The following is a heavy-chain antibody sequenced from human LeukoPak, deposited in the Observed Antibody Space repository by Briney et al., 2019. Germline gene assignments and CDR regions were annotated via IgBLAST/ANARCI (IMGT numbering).Heavy chain of an antibody. CDR1: GGSFSGYY. D-gene: IGHD3-22*01. V-gene: IGHV4-34*01. J-gene: IGHJ4*02. CDR3: ARGRGNYYDSSGYALRY. Sequence: SETLSLTCAVYGGSFSGYYWSWIRQPPGKGLEWIGEINHSGSTNYNPSLKSRVTISVDTSKNQFSLKLSSVTAADTAVYYCARGRGNYYDSSGYALRYWGQGTLVTVSP. CDR2: INHSGST.